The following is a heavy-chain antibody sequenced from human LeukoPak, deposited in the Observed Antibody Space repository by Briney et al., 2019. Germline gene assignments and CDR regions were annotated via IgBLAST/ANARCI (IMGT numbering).Heavy chain of an antibody. CDR1: GYTFTIYA. CDR3: ARGSCSGGSCYCDY. V-gene: IGHV1-3*01. D-gene: IGHD2-15*01. CDR2: INAGNGNT. J-gene: IGHJ4*02. Sequence: ASVKVSCKASGYTFTIYAVHWVRQAPGQRLEWMGWINAGNGNTKYSQKFQGRVTITRDTSASTAYMELSSLRSEDTAVYYCARGSCSGGSCYCDYWGQGTLVTVSS.